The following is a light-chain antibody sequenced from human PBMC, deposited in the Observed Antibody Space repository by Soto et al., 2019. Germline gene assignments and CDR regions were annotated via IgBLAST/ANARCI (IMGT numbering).Light chain of an antibody. CDR1: QSIDTW. J-gene: IGKJ1*01. Sequence: DIQMTQSPSTLSASVGDRVTITCRASQSIDTWLDWYQQKPGKAPKLLIYKASSLESGVPSRFGGSGFGTEFTLTISSLQPDDFATYYCQQYNTYSTFGQGTKVEIK. CDR3: QQYNTYST. V-gene: IGKV1-5*03. CDR2: KAS.